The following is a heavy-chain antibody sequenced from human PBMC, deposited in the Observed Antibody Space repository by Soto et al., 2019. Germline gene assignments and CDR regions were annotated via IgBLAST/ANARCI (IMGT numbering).Heavy chain of an antibody. CDR1: GFTFSSYW. J-gene: IGHJ5*02. Sequence: GGSLRLSCAASGFTFSSYWMHWVRQAPGKGLVWVSRINSDGSSTSYADSVKGRFTISRDNAKNTLYLQMNSLRAEDTAVYYCARDPARHYDFWSLSPPGALGWFDPWGQGTLVTVSS. CDR3: ARDPARHYDFWSLSPPGALGWFDP. D-gene: IGHD3-3*01. CDR2: INSDGSST. V-gene: IGHV3-74*01.